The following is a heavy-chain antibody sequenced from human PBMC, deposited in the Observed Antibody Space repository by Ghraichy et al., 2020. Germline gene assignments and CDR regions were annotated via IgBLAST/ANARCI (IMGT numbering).Heavy chain of an antibody. Sequence: SETLSLTCTVSGGSISSSSYYWGWIRQPPGKGLEWIGSIYYSGSTYYNPSLKSRVTISVDTSKNQFSLKVSSVTAADTAVYYCARGARQWPPGYWGQGTLVTVSS. CDR2: IYYSGST. V-gene: IGHV4-39*01. CDR1: GGSISSSSYY. J-gene: IGHJ4*02. CDR3: ARGARQWPPGY. D-gene: IGHD6-19*01.